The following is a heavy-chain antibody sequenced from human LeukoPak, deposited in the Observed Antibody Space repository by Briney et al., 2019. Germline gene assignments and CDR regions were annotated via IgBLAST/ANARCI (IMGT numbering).Heavy chain of an antibody. CDR1: GGPFSGYY. Sequence: SETLSLTCAVYGGPFSGYYWSWIRQPPGKGLEWIGEINHSGSTNYNPSLKSRVTISVDTSKNQFSLKLSSVTAADTAVYHCARDGLWFGELLYTKPLDYWGQGTLVTVSS. CDR3: ARDGLWFGELLYTKPLDY. CDR2: INHSGST. V-gene: IGHV4-34*01. D-gene: IGHD3-10*01. J-gene: IGHJ4*02.